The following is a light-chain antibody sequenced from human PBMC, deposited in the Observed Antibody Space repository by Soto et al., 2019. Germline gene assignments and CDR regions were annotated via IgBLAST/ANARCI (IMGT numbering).Light chain of an antibody. CDR1: QSISSG. CDR2: ATY. CDR3: IQDNSYPLT. Sequence: DIQMTQSPSTLSASVGDRVTITCRASQSISSGLAWYQQKPGKAPNLLIYATYTLQGGVPSRFSGSGSGTDFTLTISSLQPEDFATYYCIQDNSYPLTFGGGTKVDIK. J-gene: IGKJ4*01. V-gene: IGKV1-5*01.